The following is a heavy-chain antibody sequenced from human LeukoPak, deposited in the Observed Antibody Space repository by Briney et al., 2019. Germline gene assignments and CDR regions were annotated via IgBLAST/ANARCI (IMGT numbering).Heavy chain of an antibody. D-gene: IGHD3-3*01. CDR1: GGTFSSYA. V-gene: IGHV1-69*04. CDR2: IIPIFGIA. J-gene: IGHJ5*02. CDR3: ARGYDFGFGP. Sequence: SVKVSCKASGGTFSSYAISWVRQAPGQGLEWMGRIIPIFGIANYAQKFQGRVTMTRDTSTSTVYMELSSLRSEDTAVYYCARGYDFGFGPWGQGTLVTVSS.